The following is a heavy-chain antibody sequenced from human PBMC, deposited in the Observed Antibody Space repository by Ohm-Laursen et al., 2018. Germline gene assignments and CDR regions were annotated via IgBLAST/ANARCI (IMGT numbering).Heavy chain of an antibody. CDR1: GGYISSYS. CDR2: IYTNGIT. Sequence: GTLSLTCAVSGGYISSYSWSWIRQPDGKGLEWLGRIYTNGITNYNPSLKSRVTMSVDTSKNQFSLKLISVTAADTAVYYCAREPLLRYYFDYWGQGTLVTVSS. D-gene: IGHD5-12*01. J-gene: IGHJ4*02. V-gene: IGHV4-4*07. CDR3: AREPLLRYYFDY.